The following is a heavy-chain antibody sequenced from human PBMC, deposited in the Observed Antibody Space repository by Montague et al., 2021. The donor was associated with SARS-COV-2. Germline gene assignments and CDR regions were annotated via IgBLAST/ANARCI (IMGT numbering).Heavy chain of an antibody. D-gene: IGHD5-12*01. Sequence: YLRLSCAASGFTFNTYAMTWVRQAPGKGLEWVSAIGGSGAGTYYADSVKGRSTISRDNSKNTLLLQMNSLRAEDTALYYCAKSLDTSGYSFERGADYWGQGTLVTVSS. J-gene: IGHJ4*02. CDR1: GFTFNTYA. V-gene: IGHV3-23*01. CDR3: AKSLDTSGYSFERGADY. CDR2: IGGSGAGT.